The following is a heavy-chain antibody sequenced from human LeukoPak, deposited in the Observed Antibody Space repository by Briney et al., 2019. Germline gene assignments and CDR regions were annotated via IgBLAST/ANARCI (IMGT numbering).Heavy chain of an antibody. V-gene: IGHV3-33*01. Sequence: PGGSLRLSCAASGFTFSSYGMHWVRQAPGKGLEWVAVIWYDGSNKYYADSVKGRFTISRDNSKNTLYLQMNSLRAEDTAVYYCARTTEGYSGYDQAPDYWGQGTLVTVSS. CDR3: ARTTEGYSGYDQAPDY. CDR2: IWYDGSNK. CDR1: GFTFSSYG. J-gene: IGHJ4*02. D-gene: IGHD5-12*01.